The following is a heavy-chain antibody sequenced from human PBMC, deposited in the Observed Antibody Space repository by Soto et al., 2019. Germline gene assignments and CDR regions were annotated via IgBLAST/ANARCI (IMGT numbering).Heavy chain of an antibody. V-gene: IGHV1-18*01. CDR2: ISAYNGNT. CDR3: ASAKYSSGWYSKGAYAFDI. D-gene: IGHD6-19*01. Sequence: ASVKVSCKASGYTFTSYGISWVRQAPGQGLEWMGWISAYNGNTNYAQKLQGRVTMTTDTSTSTAYMEPRSLRSDDTAVYYCASAKYSSGWYSKGAYAFDIWGQGTMVTVSS. CDR1: GYTFTSYG. J-gene: IGHJ3*02.